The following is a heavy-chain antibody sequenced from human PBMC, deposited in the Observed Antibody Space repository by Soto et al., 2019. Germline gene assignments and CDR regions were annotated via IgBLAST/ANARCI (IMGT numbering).Heavy chain of an antibody. D-gene: IGHD4-17*01. J-gene: IGHJ6*02. CDR3: ARDTVMDYYYGMDV. Sequence: QVQLVESRGGVVQPGRSLRLSCAASGFTFSSYGMHWVRQAPGKGLEWVAVIWYDGSNKYYADSVKGRFTISRDNSKNTLYLQMNSLRAEDTAVYYCARDTVMDYYYGMDVWGQGTTVTVSS. CDR1: GFTFSSYG. V-gene: IGHV3-33*01. CDR2: IWYDGSNK.